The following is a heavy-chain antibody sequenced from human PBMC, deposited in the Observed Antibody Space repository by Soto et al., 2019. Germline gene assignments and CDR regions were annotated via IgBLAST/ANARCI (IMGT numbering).Heavy chain of an antibody. CDR1: GFTFSSYA. D-gene: IGHD3-3*01. Sequence: GGSLRLSCAASGFTFSSYAMSWVRQAPGKGLEWVSAISGSGGSTYYADSVKGRFTISRDNSKNTLYLQMNSLRAEDPAVYYCAKDRTYYDFWSGPDEYYFDYWGQGTLVTVSS. J-gene: IGHJ4*02. V-gene: IGHV3-23*01. CDR2: ISGSGGST. CDR3: AKDRTYYDFWSGPDEYYFDY.